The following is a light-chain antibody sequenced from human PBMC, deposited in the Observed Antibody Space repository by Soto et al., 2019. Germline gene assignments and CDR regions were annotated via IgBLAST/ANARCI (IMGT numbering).Light chain of an antibody. CDR2: DAS. CDR1: QYISKF. V-gene: IGKV1-33*01. J-gene: IGKJ2*01. Sequence: DIEMTQSPSSLSAFVGDRVTITCQASQYISKFLNWYQQKPGKAPNLLIYDASTFETGVPSRFSGSGSGTEFTLTINSLQPEDIATYYCQQYDDLRPTFGQGTKLEIK. CDR3: QQYDDLRPT.